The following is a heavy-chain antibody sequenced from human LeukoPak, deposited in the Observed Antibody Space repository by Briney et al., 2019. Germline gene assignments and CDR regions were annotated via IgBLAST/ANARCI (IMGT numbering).Heavy chain of an antibody. J-gene: IGHJ4*02. D-gene: IGHD6-19*01. V-gene: IGHV3-43D*03. CDR1: GFTFDDYA. CDR2: ISRDGGST. Sequence: PGGSLRLSCAASGFTFDDYAMHWVRQAPGKDLEWVSLISRDGGSTYYADSVKGRFTISRDNSKNSLYLQMNSLRAEDTALYYCAKDMSRYSSGWYSCGYWGQGTLVTVSS. CDR3: AKDMSRYSSGWYSCGY.